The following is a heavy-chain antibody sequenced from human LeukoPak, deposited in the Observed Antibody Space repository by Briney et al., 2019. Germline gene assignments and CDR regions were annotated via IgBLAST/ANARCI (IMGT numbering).Heavy chain of an antibody. V-gene: IGHV3-21*01. D-gene: IGHD3-22*01. CDR2: ISSSSSYI. J-gene: IGHJ4*02. CDR3: ARAKPLYYYDSSGYFFDY. CDR1: GFTFSSYS. Sequence: GGSLRLSCAASGFTFSSYSMNWVRQAPGKGLEWVSSISSSSSYIYYADSVKGRFTISRDNAKNSLYLQMNSLRAEDTAVYYCARAKPLYYYDSSGYFFDYWGQGTLVTVSS.